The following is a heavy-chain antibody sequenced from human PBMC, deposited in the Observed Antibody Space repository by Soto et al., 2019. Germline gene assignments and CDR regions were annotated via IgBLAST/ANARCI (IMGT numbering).Heavy chain of an antibody. CDR1: GGSFSGYY. V-gene: IGHV4-34*01. Sequence: PSETLSLTCAVYGGSFSGYYWSWIRQPPGKGLEWIGEINHSGSTNYNPSLKSRVTISVDTSKNQFSLKLSSVTAADTAVYYCARGSYDFWSGQLSRRRFDPWGQGTLVTVSS. J-gene: IGHJ5*02. D-gene: IGHD3-3*01. CDR2: INHSGST. CDR3: ARGSYDFWSGQLSRRRFDP.